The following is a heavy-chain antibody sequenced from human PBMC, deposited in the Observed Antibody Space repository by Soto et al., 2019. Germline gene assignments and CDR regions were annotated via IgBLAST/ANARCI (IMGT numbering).Heavy chain of an antibody. CDR3: ARVERGTATTVVDAFDI. D-gene: IGHD1-1*01. CDR1: GGFVSSGSYY. J-gene: IGHJ3*02. Sequence: QVQLQQWGAGLLKPSETLSLTCAVYGGFVSSGSYYWSWIRQPPGKGLEWIGEMSHSGGTHFNPSLKSRVTISVDTSKNQFSLKMSCVTAADTALYYCARVERGTATTVVDAFDIWGPGTMVTVSS. V-gene: IGHV4-34*01. CDR2: MSHSGGT.